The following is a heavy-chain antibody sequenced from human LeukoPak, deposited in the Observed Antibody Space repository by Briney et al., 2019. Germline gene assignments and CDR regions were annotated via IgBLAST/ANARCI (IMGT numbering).Heavy chain of an antibody. CDR3: ARAFPYSSGWYCFDY. V-gene: IGHV3-48*03. CDR1: GFTFTNHE. J-gene: IGHJ4*02. Sequence: GGSLRLSCVASGFTFTNHEMNWVRQAPGKGLEWVSYVSSSGSFIYYADSVKGRFTISRDNAENSLFLQMNSLRAEDTAVYYCARAFPYSSGWYCFDYWGQGTLVTVSS. D-gene: IGHD6-19*01. CDR2: VSSSGSFI.